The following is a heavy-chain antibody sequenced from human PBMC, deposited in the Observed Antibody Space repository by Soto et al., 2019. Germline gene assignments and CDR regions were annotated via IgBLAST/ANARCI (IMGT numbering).Heavy chain of an antibody. V-gene: IGHV4-59*01. CDR1: GGSISPYY. D-gene: IGHD6-13*01. Sequence: QVQLQESGPGLVKPSETLSLTCTVSGGSISPYYWSWIRQPPGKGLESIGYVYYSGNTNYNPSLKSPYTISVDTSRHRFSLNLTSATAADTAVYYCARKGAAASYAHYYMDVWGRGTAVTVSS. J-gene: IGHJ6*03. CDR2: VYYSGNT. CDR3: ARKGAAASYAHYYMDV.